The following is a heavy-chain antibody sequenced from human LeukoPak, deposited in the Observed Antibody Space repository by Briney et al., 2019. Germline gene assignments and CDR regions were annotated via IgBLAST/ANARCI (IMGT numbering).Heavy chain of an antibody. Sequence: SETLSLTCTASGGSISSGSYYWSWIRPAAGQGLVWIGSIYTSGSTNYNPSLRSVVTISVDTSKNQSSLKVSSVTAADTAVYYCARLRGGYYYYYYMDVWGKGTTVTVSS. V-gene: IGHV4-61*02. CDR3: ARLRGGYYYYYYMDV. D-gene: IGHD3-16*01. CDR1: GGSISSGSYY. J-gene: IGHJ6*03. CDR2: IYTSGST.